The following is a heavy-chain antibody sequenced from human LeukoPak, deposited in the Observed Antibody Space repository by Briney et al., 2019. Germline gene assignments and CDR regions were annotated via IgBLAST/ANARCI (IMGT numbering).Heavy chain of an antibody. CDR1: GFTFSTYS. J-gene: IGHJ6*03. Sequence: GGSLRLSCAAAGFTFSTYSMNWDRQAPGQVLEWVSYVSSSSSTIYYADSVKGRFTMSRDNAKNSLYLQMNSLRAEDTAVYNCARDRGEYRDHPDKNHMDAWGKGTTVTVSS. D-gene: IGHD3-16*01. CDR3: ARDRGEYRDHPDKNHMDA. V-gene: IGHV3-48*01. CDR2: VSSSSSTI.